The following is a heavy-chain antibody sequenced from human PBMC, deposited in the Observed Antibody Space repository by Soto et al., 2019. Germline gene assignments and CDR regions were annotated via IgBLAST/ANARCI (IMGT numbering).Heavy chain of an antibody. Sequence: QVQLVQSGAEVKKPGSSVKVSCKASGGTFSSYTISWVRQAPGQGLEWMGRIIPILGIANYAQKFQGRVTITAHKATSTADMELSSLRSEDTAVYYCAREVSAHRGGRPAVIDYWGQGTLVTVSS. CDR3: AREVSAHRGGRPAVIDY. V-gene: IGHV1-69*08. D-gene: IGHD3-10*01. CDR1: GGTFSSYT. J-gene: IGHJ4*02. CDR2: IIPILGIA.